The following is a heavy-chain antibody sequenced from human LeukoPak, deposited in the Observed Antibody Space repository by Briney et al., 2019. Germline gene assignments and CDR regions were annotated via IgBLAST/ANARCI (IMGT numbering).Heavy chain of an antibody. CDR1: GFSFSGYA. V-gene: IGHV3-23*01. CDR3: AKNLGRVDLHVGIYYYYGLDV. CDR2: ISGSGGST. Sequence: PGGSLRLSCAASGFSFSGYAMSWVRQAPGRGLEWVSTISGSGGSTYNADSVKGRFTISRDYSTNTLYLQMNSLRAEDTAIYYCAKNLGRVDLHVGIYYYYGLDVWGHGTTVTVSS. J-gene: IGHJ6*02. D-gene: IGHD3/OR15-3a*01.